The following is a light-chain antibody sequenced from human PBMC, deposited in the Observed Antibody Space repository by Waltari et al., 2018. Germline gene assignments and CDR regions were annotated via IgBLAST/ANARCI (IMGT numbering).Light chain of an antibody. V-gene: IGLV6-57*04. J-gene: IGLJ2*01. CDR2: EYS. CDR1: SGRIAGNF. CDR3: QSYDSTNHVV. Sequence: NFMLTQPHSVSESPGVTVTISCTRSSGRIAGNFVQWYQQRPGSAPSGVIYEYSQRPSGVPDRFSGSIDSSSNSASLTISGLKTEDEADYYCQSYDSTNHVVFGGGTKLTVL.